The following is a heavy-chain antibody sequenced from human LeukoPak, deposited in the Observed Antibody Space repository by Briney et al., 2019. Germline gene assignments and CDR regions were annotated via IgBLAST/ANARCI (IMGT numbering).Heavy chain of an antibody. J-gene: IGHJ4*02. V-gene: IGHV1-2*02. Sequence: ASLKLSCTASGYTFTAYYIHWVRQSPGQGLELMGWINPNVGGTNYAHEFQCRVTMTRDTSTSTAYMELSRLRSDDTALYYCAGGITGGDFWGQGPLVTVSS. D-gene: IGHD1-14*01. CDR1: GYTFTAYY. CDR3: AGGITGGDF. CDR2: INPNVGGT.